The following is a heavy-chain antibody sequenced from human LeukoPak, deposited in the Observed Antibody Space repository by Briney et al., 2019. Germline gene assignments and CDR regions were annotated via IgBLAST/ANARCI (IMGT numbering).Heavy chain of an antibody. V-gene: IGHV3-21*01. D-gene: IGHD1-14*01. CDR1: GFTFSSYS. CDR3: ASGLRRTTYPDAFDI. Sequence: GGSLRLSCAASGFTFSSYSMNWVRQAPGKGLEWVSSISSSSSYIYYADSVKGRFTISRDNAKNSLYLQMNSLRAEDTAVYYCASGLRRTTYPDAFDIWGQGTMVTVSS. J-gene: IGHJ3*02. CDR2: ISSSSSYI.